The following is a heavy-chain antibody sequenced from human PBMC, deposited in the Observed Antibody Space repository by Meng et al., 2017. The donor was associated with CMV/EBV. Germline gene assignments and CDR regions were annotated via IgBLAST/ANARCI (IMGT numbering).Heavy chain of an antibody. Sequence: QRVRTGAEGKKPGASGKVSCKGSGYTRPELSMHWVRQAPGKGLEWMGGFDPEDGETIYAQKFQGRVTMTEDTSTDTAYMELSSLRSEDTAVYYCATEIFGGWYSFDYWGQGTLVTVSS. CDR3: ATEIFGGWYSFDY. V-gene: IGHV1-24*01. CDR1: GYTRPELS. CDR2: FDPEDGET. J-gene: IGHJ4*02. D-gene: IGHD6-19*01.